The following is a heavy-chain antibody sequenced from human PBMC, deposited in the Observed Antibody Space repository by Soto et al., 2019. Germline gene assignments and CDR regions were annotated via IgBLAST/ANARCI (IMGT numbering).Heavy chain of an antibody. Sequence: QVQLQESGPGLVKPSGTLSLTCAVSGGSISSNDWWTWVRQPPGKGLEWIAETFHSGSTNYNPSLKSPVTISVDKSKNQSSLKLSPETAADTAVYYCARTYHYDSSGYVYYFDYWGQGTLVTVSS. CDR2: TFHSGST. V-gene: IGHV4-4*02. D-gene: IGHD3-22*01. CDR1: GGSISSNDW. CDR3: ARTYHYDSSGYVYYFDY. J-gene: IGHJ4*02.